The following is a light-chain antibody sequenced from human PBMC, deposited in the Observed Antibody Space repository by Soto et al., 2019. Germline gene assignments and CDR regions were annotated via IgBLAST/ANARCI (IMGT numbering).Light chain of an antibody. Sequence: EVVMTQSPATLSVTPGERATLSCRASQSVSSSYLAWYQQKPGQAPRLLIYGASSRATGIPDRFSGSGSGTDFTLTISRLEPEDLAVYYCQQYGSSPRTFGQGTKVDI. CDR2: GAS. CDR1: QSVSSSY. CDR3: QQYGSSPRT. J-gene: IGKJ1*01. V-gene: IGKV3-20*01.